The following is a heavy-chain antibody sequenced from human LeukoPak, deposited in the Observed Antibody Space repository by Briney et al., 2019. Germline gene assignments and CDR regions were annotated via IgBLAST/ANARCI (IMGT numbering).Heavy chain of an antibody. CDR2: IYYSGST. CDR1: GGSISSSSYY. V-gene: IGHV4-61*10. CDR3: ARYSPYRYSYGLFDY. J-gene: IGHJ4*02. D-gene: IGHD5-18*01. Sequence: PSETLSLTCTVSGGSISSSSYYWSWIRQPAGKGLEWIGYIYYSGSTNYNPSHKSRVTISVDTSKNQFSLKLSSVTAADTAVYYCARYSPYRYSYGLFDYWGQGTLVTVSS.